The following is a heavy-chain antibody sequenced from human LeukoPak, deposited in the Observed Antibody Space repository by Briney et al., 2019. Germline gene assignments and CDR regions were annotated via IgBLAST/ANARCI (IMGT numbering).Heavy chain of an antibody. J-gene: IGHJ6*02. CDR1: GGSISSGDYY. D-gene: IGHD3-3*01. CDR3: ASQTARYYDFWSGYQDHYYGMDV. CDR2: IYYSGST. V-gene: IGHV4-39*01. Sequence: SETLSLTCTVSGGSISSGDYYWGWIRQPPGKGLEWIGSIYYSGSTYYNPSLKSRVTISVDTSKNQFSLKLSSVTAADTAVYYCASQTARYYDFWSGYQDHYYGMDVWGQGTTVTVSS.